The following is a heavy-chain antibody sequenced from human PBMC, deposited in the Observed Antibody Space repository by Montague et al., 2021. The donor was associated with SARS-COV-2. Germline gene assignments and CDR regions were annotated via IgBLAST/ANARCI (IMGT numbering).Heavy chain of an antibody. J-gene: IGHJ3*02. V-gene: IGHV4-59*01. D-gene: IGHD3-9*01. Sequence: SQTLSLTCTVSGGSITSYYWTWIRQPPGKGLEWVGRIYYSGSTNYNPSLKSRVPISVDTSKNQFSLKLSSVTAADTAVYYCARTGLGAYDILTGYTVNAFDMWGQGTMVTVSS. CDR2: IYYSGST. CDR1: GGSITSYY. CDR3: ARTGLGAYDILTGYTVNAFDM.